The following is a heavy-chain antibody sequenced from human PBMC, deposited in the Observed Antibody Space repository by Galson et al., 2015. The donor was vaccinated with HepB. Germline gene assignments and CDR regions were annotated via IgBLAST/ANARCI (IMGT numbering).Heavy chain of an antibody. D-gene: IGHD2-2*01. Sequence: SVKVSCKASGGTFSSYAISWVRQAPGQGLEWMGGIIPIFGTANYAQKFQGRVTITADESTSTAYMELSSLRSEDTAVYYCASGLAVVVPAGGYAFDIWGQGTMVTVSS. J-gene: IGHJ3*02. CDR3: ASGLAVVVPAGGYAFDI. V-gene: IGHV1-69*13. CDR2: IIPIFGTA. CDR1: GGTFSSYA.